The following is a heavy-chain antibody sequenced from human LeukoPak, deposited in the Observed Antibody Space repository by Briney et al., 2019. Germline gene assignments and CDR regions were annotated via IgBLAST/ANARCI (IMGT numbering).Heavy chain of an antibody. Sequence: SETLSLTCAVYGGSFSGYYWSWIRQPPGKGLEWIGEIHHSGSTNYNPSLKSRVTISVDTSKNQFSLKLSSVTAADTAVYYCARGRGVTPVGGYFDYWGQGTLVTVSS. D-gene: IGHD3-10*01. CDR2: IHHSGST. CDR1: GGSFSGYY. CDR3: ARGRGVTPVGGYFDY. V-gene: IGHV4-34*01. J-gene: IGHJ4*02.